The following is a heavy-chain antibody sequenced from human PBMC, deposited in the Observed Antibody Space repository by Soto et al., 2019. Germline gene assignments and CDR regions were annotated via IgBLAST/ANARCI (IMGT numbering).Heavy chain of an antibody. J-gene: IGHJ4*02. V-gene: IGHV1-18*04. Sequence: ASVKVSCKASGYTFTSYGISWVRQAPGQGLEWMGWISAYNGNTNYAQKLQGRVTMTTDTSTSTAYMELRSLRSDDTAVYYCARRSPPKNYCTNGVCYFAGLDLDFWGQGTTVTVSS. D-gene: IGHD2-8*01. CDR3: ARRSPPKNYCTNGVCYFAGLDLDF. CDR2: ISAYNGNT. CDR1: GYTFTSYG.